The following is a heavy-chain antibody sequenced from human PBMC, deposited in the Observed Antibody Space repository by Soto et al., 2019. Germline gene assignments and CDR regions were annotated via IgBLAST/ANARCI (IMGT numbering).Heavy chain of an antibody. J-gene: IGHJ3*02. CDR3: ARVCSGGSCYGAFDI. CDR2: IYHSGST. Sequence: QVQLQESGPGLVKPSGTLSLTCAVSSGSISSSNWWSWVRQPPGKGLEWIGEIYHSGSTNYNPSLKSRVTISVDKSKNQFSLKLSSVTAADTAVYCCARVCSGGSCYGAFDIWGQGTMVTVSS. D-gene: IGHD2-15*01. V-gene: IGHV4-4*01. CDR1: SGSISSSNW.